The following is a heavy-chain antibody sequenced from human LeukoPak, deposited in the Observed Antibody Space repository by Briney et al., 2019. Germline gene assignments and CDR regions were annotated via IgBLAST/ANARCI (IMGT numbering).Heavy chain of an antibody. V-gene: IGHV3-48*01. J-gene: IGHJ4*02. CDR3: ASARGSY. CDR2: ISSSSSTI. CDR1: GFIFSAYG. Sequence: GGSLRLSCAASGFIFSAYGMNWVRQAPGKGLEWVSYISSSSSTIYYADSVKGRFTISRDNAKNSLYLQMNSLRAEDTAVYYCASARGSYWGQGTLVTVSS. D-gene: IGHD3-16*01.